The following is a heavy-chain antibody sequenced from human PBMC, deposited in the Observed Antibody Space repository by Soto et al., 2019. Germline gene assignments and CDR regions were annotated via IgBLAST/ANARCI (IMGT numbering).Heavy chain of an antibody. CDR1: GFTFSSYA. CDR2: ITGGGGNT. Sequence: QLLESGGGFLQPGGSLRLSCAASGFTFSSYAMSWVRQAPGKGLEWVSAITGGGGNTYYAASVKGRFTISRDNSKNPVYLQMNRLSAEDAAVYYCPLSPSGVRFFDYWGQGTLVTVSS. D-gene: IGHD3-10*01. J-gene: IGHJ4*02. V-gene: IGHV3-23*01. CDR3: PLSPSGVRFFDY.